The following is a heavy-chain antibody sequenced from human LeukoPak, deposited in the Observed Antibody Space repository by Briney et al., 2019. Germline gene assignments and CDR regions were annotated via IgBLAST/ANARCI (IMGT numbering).Heavy chain of an antibody. CDR3: ARTAFTYENWFDP. J-gene: IGHJ5*02. CDR1: GGSISSSSYY. Sequence: SETLSLTCTVSGGSISSSSYYWGWIRQPPGKGLEWIGSIYYSGSTYYNPSLKSRVTTSVDTSKNQFSLKLSSVTAADTAVYYCARTAFTYENWFDPWGQGTLVTVSS. V-gene: IGHV4-39*07. D-gene: IGHD3-16*01. CDR2: IYYSGST.